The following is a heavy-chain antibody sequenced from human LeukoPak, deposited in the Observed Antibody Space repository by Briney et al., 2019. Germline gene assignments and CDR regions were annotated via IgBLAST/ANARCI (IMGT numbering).Heavy chain of an antibody. Sequence: ASVKVSCKASGYTFTGYYMHWVRQAPGQGLEWMGWINPNSGGTNHAQKFQGRVTMTRDTSISTAYMELSRLRSDDTAVYYCATAFITMIVVALDYWGQGTLVTVSS. CDR1: GYTFTGYY. J-gene: IGHJ4*02. CDR3: ATAFITMIVVALDY. CDR2: INPNSGGT. D-gene: IGHD3-22*01. V-gene: IGHV1-2*02.